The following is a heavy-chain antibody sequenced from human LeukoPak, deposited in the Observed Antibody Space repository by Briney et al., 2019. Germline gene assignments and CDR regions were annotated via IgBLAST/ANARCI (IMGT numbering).Heavy chain of an antibody. Sequence: SETLSLTCGVSGGSFSGFYWSWIRQSPGKGLEWIGEINHSGNRKSNPSLKDRLTMSVDTSKKHISLNLTSVTAADTAVYYCARFGFEYDVGSGIHFYYMDVWGTGTTVTVSS. CDR2: INHSGNR. CDR1: GGSFSGFY. CDR3: ARFGFEYDVGSGIHFYYMDV. V-gene: IGHV4-34*01. D-gene: IGHD3-10*01. J-gene: IGHJ6*03.